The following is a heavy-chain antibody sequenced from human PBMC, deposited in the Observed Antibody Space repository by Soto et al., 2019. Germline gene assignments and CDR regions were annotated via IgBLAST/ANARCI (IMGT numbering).Heavy chain of an antibody. CDR3: ARHFLVAAAGFGGDYYYYGMDV. D-gene: IGHD6-13*01. J-gene: IGHJ6*02. CDR2: IYPGDSDT. V-gene: IGHV5-51*01. CDR1: GYKVSTWHNFTSYW. Sequence: PGESLKISCMGSGYKVSTWHNFTSYWIAWVRQMPGEGLEWMGIIYPGDSDTRYSPSFQGQVTISADKSINSVYLQWSSLKASDTAMYYCARHFLVAAAGFGGDYYYYGMDVWGQGTTVTVSS.